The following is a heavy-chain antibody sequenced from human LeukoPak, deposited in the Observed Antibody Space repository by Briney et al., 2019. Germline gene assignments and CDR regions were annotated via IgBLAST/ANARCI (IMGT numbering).Heavy chain of an antibody. CDR1: GFTFSNHW. CDR3: VRGSSDWNGMDV. D-gene: IGHD6-19*01. V-gene: IGHV3-74*01. Sequence: PGGSLRLSCAASGFTFSNHWMHWVRQAPGKGLVSVSRIHIDENRKTYADSVKGRFTISRDNAKNTLYLQMNSLGVEDTAVYYCVRGSSDWNGMDVWGQGTTVTVSS. CDR2: IHIDENRK. J-gene: IGHJ6*02.